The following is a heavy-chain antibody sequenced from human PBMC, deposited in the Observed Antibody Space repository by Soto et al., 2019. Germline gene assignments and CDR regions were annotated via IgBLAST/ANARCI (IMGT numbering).Heavy chain of an antibody. J-gene: IGHJ6*02. D-gene: IGHD6-25*01. CDR3: ARDPVDLFGYMDV. V-gene: IGHV1-69*08. Sequence: ASVKVSCKASEGTFSSYSITWVRQAPGQRLEWMGEIIPLLGTANYAQKFQGRVTITGDKSTSTIYMGLSSLRSDDTAVYYCARDPVDLFGYMDVWGQGTTVTVSS. CDR1: EGTFSSYS. CDR2: IIPLLGTA.